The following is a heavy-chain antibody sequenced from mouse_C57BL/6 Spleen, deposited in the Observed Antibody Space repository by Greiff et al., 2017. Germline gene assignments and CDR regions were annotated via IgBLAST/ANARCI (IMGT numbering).Heavy chain of an antibody. CDR1: GYTFTSYW. V-gene: IGHV1-52*01. J-gene: IGHJ2*01. CDR2: IDPSDSET. Sequence: VQLQQPGAELVRPGSSVKLSCKASGYTFTSYWMHWVKQRPIQGLEWIGNIDPSDSETHYNQKFKDKATLTVDKSSSTAYMQLSSLTSEDSAVYYCARSTYGNCVLDYWGQGTTLTVSS. CDR3: ARSTYGNCVLDY. D-gene: IGHD2-1*01.